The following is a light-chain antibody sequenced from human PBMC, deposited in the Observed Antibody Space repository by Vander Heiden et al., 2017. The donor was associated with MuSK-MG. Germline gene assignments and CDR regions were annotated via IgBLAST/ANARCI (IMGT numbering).Light chain of an antibody. V-gene: IGLV3-25*03. CDR3: QSADNSGFYLV. J-gene: IGLJ3*02. CDR2: KDS. CDR1: VLPKQY. Sequence: YDLTQHPSVSLSPGQTARITCSGAVLPKQYAYWHQRKPGQAPFLVIYKDSERPSGIPERISGSSSGTKVTLTISGVQSEDEADYYCQSADNSGFYLVFCGWTKLTVL.